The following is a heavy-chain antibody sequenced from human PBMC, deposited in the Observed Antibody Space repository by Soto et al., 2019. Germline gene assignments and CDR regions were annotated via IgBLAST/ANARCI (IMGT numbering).Heavy chain of an antibody. D-gene: IGHD6-6*01. J-gene: IGHJ4*02. Sequence: QLQLQESGPGLVKPSETLSLTCTVSGGSISSSSYYWGWIRQPPGKGLEWIGSIYYSGSTYYNPSLKSRVTISVDTSKNQSSLKLGSVTAADTAVYYCASYPSRIAARRGPHDYWGQGTLVTVSS. CDR3: ASYPSRIAARRGPHDY. CDR2: IYYSGST. V-gene: IGHV4-39*01. CDR1: GGSISSSSYY.